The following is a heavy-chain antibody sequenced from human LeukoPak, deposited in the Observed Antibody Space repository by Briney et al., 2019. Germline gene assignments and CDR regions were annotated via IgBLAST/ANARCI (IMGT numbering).Heavy chain of an antibody. V-gene: IGHV3-21*01. J-gene: IGHJ4*02. CDR1: EFTFSSYS. CDR3: ARAHDTSSFYYFYC. D-gene: IGHD2-2*01. CDR2: ISSSSSYI. Sequence: PGGSLRLSCAASEFTFSSYSMNWVRQAPGKGLEWVSSISSSSSYIYYVDSVKGRFTISRDNAKNSLYLQMNSLRAEDTAVYYCARAHDTSSFYYFYCWVQGTLVTVSS.